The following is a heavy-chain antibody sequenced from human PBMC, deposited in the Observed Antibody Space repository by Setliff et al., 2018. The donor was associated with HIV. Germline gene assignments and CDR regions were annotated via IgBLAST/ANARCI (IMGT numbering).Heavy chain of an antibody. Sequence: PGESLRLSCVASGFSVSSDNLSWIRQAPGKGLEWVSVIYAGGTTNYADSVKGRFTISRDISKNSLYLQMNSLRAEDTAIYYCAKRNSEGYYDYWGQGTLVTVSS. CDR1: GFSVSSDN. CDR2: IYAGGTT. CDR3: AKRNSEGYYDY. V-gene: IGHV3-53*01. J-gene: IGHJ4*02. D-gene: IGHD1-26*01.